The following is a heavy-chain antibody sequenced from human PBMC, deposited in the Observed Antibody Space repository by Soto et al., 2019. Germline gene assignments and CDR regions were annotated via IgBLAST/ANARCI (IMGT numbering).Heavy chain of an antibody. Sequence: SLKISFKGSGYSFTSYWIGWVRQMPGKGLEWMGIIYPGYSDTRYSPSFQGQVTISADKSISTAYLQWSSLKASDTAMYYCARSTIYCSSTSCSDFGMDVWRQGTTVTVSS. J-gene: IGHJ6*02. CDR1: GYSFTSYW. V-gene: IGHV5-51*01. CDR3: ARSTIYCSSTSCSDFGMDV. D-gene: IGHD2-2*01. CDR2: IYPGYSDT.